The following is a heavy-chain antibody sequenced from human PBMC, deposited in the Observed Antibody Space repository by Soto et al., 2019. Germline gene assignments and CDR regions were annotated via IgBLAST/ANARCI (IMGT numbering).Heavy chain of an antibody. V-gene: IGHV3-21*01. CDR3: ARHIDRATWSL. CDR1: GFTFSSYS. Sequence: EVQLVECGGGLVKPGGSLRLSCAASGFTFSSYSMNWVRQAPGKGLEWVSSISSSSSYIYYADSVKGRFTISRDNAKNSLYRQMNSLRAEDTDVYYCARHIDRATWSLWGQRTLVTVSS. D-gene: IGHD5-12*01. J-gene: IGHJ4*02. CDR2: ISSSSSYI.